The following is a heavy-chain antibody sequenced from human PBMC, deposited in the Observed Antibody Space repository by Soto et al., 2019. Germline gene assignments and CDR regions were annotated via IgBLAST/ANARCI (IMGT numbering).Heavy chain of an antibody. CDR3: ARRHISPPLRGAAAARGCTDV. CDR1: GFTFNNYG. J-gene: IGHJ6*02. CDR2: IWNDGSGC. Sequence: QAQLVESGGGVLQPGGSLRLSCAASGFTFNNYGMRWVRQAPVKGLEWVAVIWNDGSGCYYANSVKGPFTISRDNSKKRSYLQMSSLRAEDTAVYFCARRHISPPLRGAAAARGCTDVWGHGTTVNVSS. V-gene: IGHV3-33*01. D-gene: IGHD6-13*01.